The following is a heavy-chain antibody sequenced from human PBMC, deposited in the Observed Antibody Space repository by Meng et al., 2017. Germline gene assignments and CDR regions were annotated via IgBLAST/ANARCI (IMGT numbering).Heavy chain of an antibody. Sequence: GESLKISCAASGFTFSDYYMSWIRQAPGKGLEWVSYISSSGSTIYYADSVKGRFTISRDNAKNSLYLQMNSLRAEDTAVYYCASGTYYYDSSGYYYAGKLDYWGQGTLVTVSS. V-gene: IGHV3-11*04. CDR2: ISSSGSTI. J-gene: IGHJ4*02. D-gene: IGHD3-22*01. CDR3: ASGTYYYDSSGYYYAGKLDY. CDR1: GFTFSDYY.